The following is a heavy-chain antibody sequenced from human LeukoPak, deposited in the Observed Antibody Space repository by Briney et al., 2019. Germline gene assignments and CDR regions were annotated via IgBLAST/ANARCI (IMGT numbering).Heavy chain of an antibody. CDR2: INPKIGDT. J-gene: IGHJ4*02. CDR3: ARDQRLQLNFDY. Sequence: ASVKVSCKASGYTFTGYYMHWVRQAPGHRLEWMGWINPKIGDTNYAQKFQGRVTMTRDTSINTVYMELRSLRSGDTAVYYCARDQRLQLNFDYWGQGTLVTVSS. CDR1: GYTFTGYY. V-gene: IGHV1-2*02.